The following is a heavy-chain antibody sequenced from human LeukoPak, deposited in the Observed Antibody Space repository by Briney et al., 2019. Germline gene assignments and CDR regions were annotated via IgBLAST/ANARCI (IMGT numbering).Heavy chain of an antibody. CDR1: GFTFSSYW. V-gene: IGHV3-7*01. CDR2: IKQDGSEK. J-gene: IGHJ4*02. D-gene: IGHD7-27*01. Sequence: GGSLRLYCAASGFTFSSYWMSWVRQAPGKGLEWVANIKQDGSEKYYVDSVKGRFTISRDNAKNSLYLQMNSLRAEDTAVYYCARDGNWGSDYFDYWGQGTLVTVSS. CDR3: ARDGNWGSDYFDY.